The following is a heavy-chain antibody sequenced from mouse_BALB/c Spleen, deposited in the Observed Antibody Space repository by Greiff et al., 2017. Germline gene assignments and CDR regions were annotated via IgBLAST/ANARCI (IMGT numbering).Heavy chain of an antibody. J-gene: IGHJ3*01. CDR3: VRGDDYDAWFAY. Sequence: EVKLVESGGGLVQPGGSLKLSCAASGFTFSSYGMSWVRQTPDKRLELVATINSNGGSTYYPDSVKGRFTISRDNAKNTLYLQMSSLKSEDTAMYYCVRGDDYDAWFAYWGQGTLVTVSA. D-gene: IGHD2-4*01. CDR2: INSNGGST. CDR1: GFTFSSYG. V-gene: IGHV5-6-3*01.